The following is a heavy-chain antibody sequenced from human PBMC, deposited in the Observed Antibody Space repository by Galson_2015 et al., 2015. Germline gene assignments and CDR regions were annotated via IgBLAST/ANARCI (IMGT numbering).Heavy chain of an antibody. CDR3: ARCGDHYYYYGMDA. V-gene: IGHV4-59*01. CDR1: GGSISSYY. D-gene: IGHD3-10*01. J-gene: IGHJ6*02. Sequence: SETLSLTCTVSGGSISSYYWSWIRQPPGKGLEWIGYIYYSGSTNYNPSLKSRVTISVDTSKNQFSLKLSSVTAADTAVYYCARCGDHYYYYGMDAWGQGTTVTVSS. CDR2: IYYSGST.